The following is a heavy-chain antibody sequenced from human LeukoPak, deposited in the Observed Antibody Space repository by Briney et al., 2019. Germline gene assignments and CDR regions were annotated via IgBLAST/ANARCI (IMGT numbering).Heavy chain of an antibody. CDR3: TTPAAGPRAEYSQY. Sequence: GGSLRLSCAASGFTFSRYSMNWVRQAPGKGLEWVSSISPDARYIYYADSLKGRFTVSRDNAKNSLYLQMNSLAVGDTAVYYCTTPAAGPRAEYSQYWGQGTLVTVSP. V-gene: IGHV3-21*01. J-gene: IGHJ1*01. D-gene: IGHD6-13*01. CDR2: ISPDARYI. CDR1: GFTFSRYS.